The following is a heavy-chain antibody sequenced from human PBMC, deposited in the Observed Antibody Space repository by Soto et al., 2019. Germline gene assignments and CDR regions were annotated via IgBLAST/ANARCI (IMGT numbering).Heavy chain of an antibody. CDR3: ARGLSSPSAAGV. V-gene: IGHV4-39*01. CDR1: GGSVSSGGNY. Sequence: QLQLQESGPGLVKPSETLSLTCAVSGGSVSSGGNYWGWIRQSPGKGLAWIGSVHDTGTTHYNPSLTSRVTISVDTSKNQFSLNVNSVTAADTAVYYCARGLSSPSAAGVWGQGTLVTVSS. J-gene: IGHJ4*02. D-gene: IGHD6-6*01. CDR2: VHDTGTT.